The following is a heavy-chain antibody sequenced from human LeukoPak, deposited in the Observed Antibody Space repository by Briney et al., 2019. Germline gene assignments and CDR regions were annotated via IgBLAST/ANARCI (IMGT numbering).Heavy chain of an antibody. CDR1: GLAFSSHA. Sequence: GGSLRLSCEASGLAFSSHAMTWVRQAPGKGLEWVSVIYSGGSTYYADSVKGRFTISRDNSKNTLYLQMNSLRAEDTAVYYCARVGGGWDGGYFDYWGQGTLVTVSS. CDR2: IYSGGST. V-gene: IGHV3-66*01. CDR3: ARVGGGWDGGYFDY. J-gene: IGHJ4*02. D-gene: IGHD6-19*01.